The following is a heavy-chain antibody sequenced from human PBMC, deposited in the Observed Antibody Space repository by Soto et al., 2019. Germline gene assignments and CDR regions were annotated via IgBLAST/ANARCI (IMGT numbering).Heavy chain of an antibody. CDR2: INHSGST. D-gene: IGHD3-10*01. V-gene: IGHV4-34*01. Sequence: PSETLSLTCAVYGGSFSGYYWSWIRQPPGKGLEWIGEINHSGSTNYNPSLKSRVTISVDTSKNQFSLKLSSMTAADTAEYYCARGQYGSGSYRSWWFDPWGQGTLVTVSS. CDR3: ARGQYGSGSYRSWWFDP. J-gene: IGHJ5*02. CDR1: GGSFSGYY.